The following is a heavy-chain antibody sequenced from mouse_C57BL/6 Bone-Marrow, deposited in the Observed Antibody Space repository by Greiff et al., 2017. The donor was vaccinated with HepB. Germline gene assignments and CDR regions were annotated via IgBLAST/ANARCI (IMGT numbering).Heavy chain of an antibody. J-gene: IGHJ4*01. CDR1: GFNIKNTY. D-gene: IGHD1-1*01. CDR3: ARKGITTVVPSMDY. V-gene: IGHV14-3*01. CDR2: IDPANGNT. Sequence: VHLKQSVAELVRPGASVKLSCTASGFNIKNTYMHWVKQRPEQGLEWIGRIDPANGNTKYAPKFQGKATITADTASTTAYLQLSSLTSEDTAIYYCARKGITTVVPSMDYWGQGTSVTVSS.